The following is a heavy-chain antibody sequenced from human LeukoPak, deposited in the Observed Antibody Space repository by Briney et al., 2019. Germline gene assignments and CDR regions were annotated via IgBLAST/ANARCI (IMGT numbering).Heavy chain of an antibody. Sequence: SVTVSFKASGGTFSSYTISWVRQAPGQGLEWMGRIIPILGIANYAQKFQGRVTITADKSTSTAYMELSSLRSEDTAVYYCARARYNWNYEGYYYYGMDVWGQGTTVTVSS. CDR1: GGTFSSYT. V-gene: IGHV1-69*02. CDR2: IIPILGIA. J-gene: IGHJ6*02. CDR3: ARARYNWNYEGYYYYGMDV. D-gene: IGHD1-7*01.